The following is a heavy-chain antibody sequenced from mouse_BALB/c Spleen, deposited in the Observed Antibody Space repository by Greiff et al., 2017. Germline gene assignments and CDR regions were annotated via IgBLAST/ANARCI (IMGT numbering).Heavy chain of an antibody. CDR3: ARKDGNYGFAY. V-gene: IGHV14-1*02. J-gene: IGHJ3*01. Sequence: EVKLQQSGAELVRPGALVKLSCKASGFNIKDYYMHWVKQRPEQGLEWIGWIDPENGNTIYDPKFQGKASITADTSSNTAYLQLSSLTSEDTAVYYCARKDGNYGFAYWGQGTLVTVSA. D-gene: IGHD2-1*01. CDR1: GFNIKDYY. CDR2: IDPENGNT.